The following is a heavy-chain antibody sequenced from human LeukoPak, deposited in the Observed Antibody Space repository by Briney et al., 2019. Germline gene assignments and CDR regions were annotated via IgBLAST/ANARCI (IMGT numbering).Heavy chain of an antibody. V-gene: IGHV3-21*01. Sequence: EGSLRLSCAASGFTFGSYSMNWVRQAPGKGLEWVSSISSSSSYINYADSVKGRFTSSRDNAKNSLYLQMNSLRAEDTAVYYCARDSRRLNFDYWGQGTLVTVSS. D-gene: IGHD2-21*01. CDR2: ISSSSSYI. J-gene: IGHJ4*02. CDR3: ARDSRRLNFDY. CDR1: GFTFGSYS.